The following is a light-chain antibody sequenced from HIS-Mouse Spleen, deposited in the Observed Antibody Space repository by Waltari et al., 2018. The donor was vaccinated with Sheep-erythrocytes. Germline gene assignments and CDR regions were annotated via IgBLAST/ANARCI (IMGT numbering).Light chain of an antibody. Sequence: QSALTQPASVSGSPGQSITISCTGTSSDVGGYNYVSWYQQHPGKAPKLIIYDFSNRPSGVSNRCSGSKSGNTASLTISGLQAEDEADYYCSSYTSSSTLVFGTGTKVTVL. CDR3: SSYTSSSTLV. J-gene: IGLJ1*01. CDR2: DFS. CDR1: SSDVGGYNY. V-gene: IGLV2-14*03.